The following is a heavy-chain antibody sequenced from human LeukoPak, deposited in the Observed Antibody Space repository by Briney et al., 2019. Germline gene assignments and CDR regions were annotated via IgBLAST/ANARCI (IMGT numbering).Heavy chain of an antibody. CDR2: IKHRGST. Sequence: SETLSLTCAVYSGSFSDYSWSWIRQSPGKGLEWIGEIKHRGSTNYNPSLKSRVTISLDTSKNQFSLKLNSVTAADTAVYYCARLVGSSWYREVLRGRDYWGQGTLVTVSS. CDR3: ARLVGSSWYREVLRGRDY. J-gene: IGHJ4*02. V-gene: IGHV4-34*01. CDR1: SGSFSDYS. D-gene: IGHD6-13*01.